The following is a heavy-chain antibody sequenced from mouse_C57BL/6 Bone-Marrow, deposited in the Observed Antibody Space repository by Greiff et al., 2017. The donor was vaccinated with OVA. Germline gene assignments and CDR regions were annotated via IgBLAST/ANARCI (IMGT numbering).Heavy chain of an antibody. CDR2: IRLKSDNYAT. CDR3: TKYGSSSHWYFDV. CDR1: GFTFSNYW. V-gene: IGHV6-3*01. D-gene: IGHD1-1*01. J-gene: IGHJ1*03. Sequence: EVHLVKSGGGLVQPGGSMKLSCVASGFTFSNYWMNWVRQSPEKGLEWVAQIRLKSDNYATHYAESVKGRFTISRDDSKSSVYLQMNNLRAEDTGIYYCTKYGSSSHWYFDVWGTGTTVTVSS.